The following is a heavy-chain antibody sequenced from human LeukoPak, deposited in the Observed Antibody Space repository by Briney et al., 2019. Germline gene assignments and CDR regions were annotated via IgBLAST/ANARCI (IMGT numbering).Heavy chain of an antibody. CDR2: ISYTGSA. V-gene: IGHV4-59*01. CDR3: ARGRWLQYYFDY. Sequence: PSETLSLTCTVSGGSLSSYYWSWIRQPPGKGLEWIGYISYTGSANYNPSLKSRVSISVHTTKSHFSLRLSSVTAADTAVYYCARGRWLQYYFDYWGQGTLVTVSS. CDR1: GGSLSSYY. D-gene: IGHD5-24*01. J-gene: IGHJ4*02.